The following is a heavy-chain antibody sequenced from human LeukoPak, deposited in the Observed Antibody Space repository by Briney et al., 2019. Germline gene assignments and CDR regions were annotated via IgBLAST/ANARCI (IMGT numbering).Heavy chain of an antibody. CDR3: ARWNGYNYGYYYYMDV. J-gene: IGHJ6*03. CDR2: IYYSGST. CDR1: GGSISSSSYY. V-gene: IGHV4-39*07. D-gene: IGHD5-24*01. Sequence: SETLSLTCTVSGGSISSSSYYWGWIRQPPGKGLEWIGSIYYSGSTYYNPSLKSRVTISVDTSKNQFSLKLSSVTAADTAVYYCARWNGYNYGYYYYMDVWGKGTTVTVSS.